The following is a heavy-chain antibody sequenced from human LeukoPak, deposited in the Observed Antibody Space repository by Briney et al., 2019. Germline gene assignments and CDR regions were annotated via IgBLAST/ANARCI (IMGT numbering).Heavy chain of an antibody. CDR2: IYYSGSP. D-gene: IGHD3-10*01. J-gene: IGHJ4*02. CDR3: ARGIMVLDY. CDR1: GGRISSTSYY. V-gene: IGHV4-39*01. Sequence: SETLSLTCTVSGGRISSTSYYWGWIRQPPGKGLEWIGSIYYSGSPYYNPSLKSRVTISVDTSKNQFSLKLSSVTAADTAVYYCARGIMVLDYWGQGTLVTVSS.